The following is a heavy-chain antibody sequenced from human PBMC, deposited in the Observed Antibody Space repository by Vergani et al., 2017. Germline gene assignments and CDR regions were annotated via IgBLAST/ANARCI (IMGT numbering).Heavy chain of an antibody. V-gene: IGHV3-64D*06. CDR2: ISSNGGST. Sequence: EVQLVESGGGLVQPGGSLRLSCSASGFTFSSYAMHWVRQAPGKGLEYVSAISSNGGSTYYADSVKGRFTISRDNSKNTLYLQMNSLRAEDTALYYCAKDRGLQLTRAFDIWGQGTMVTVSS. CDR1: GFTFSSYA. CDR3: AKDRGLQLTRAFDI. D-gene: IGHD6-6*01. J-gene: IGHJ3*02.